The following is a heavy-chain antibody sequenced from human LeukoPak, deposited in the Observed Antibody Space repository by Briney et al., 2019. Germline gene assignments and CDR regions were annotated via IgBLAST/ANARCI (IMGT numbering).Heavy chain of an antibody. V-gene: IGHV4-4*02. CDR3: ARDQWLLRGGDHDAFDI. CDR1: GGSISSTHW. D-gene: IGHD6-19*01. CDR2: IFHSGTT. Sequence: SGTLSLTCAVSGGSISSTHWWNWVRQPPGKGLEWIGEIFHSGTTNYNPSLKSRVTISIDKSKNQFSLKLRPVTAADTAVYYCARDQWLLRGGDHDAFDIWGQGTMVTVSS. J-gene: IGHJ3*02.